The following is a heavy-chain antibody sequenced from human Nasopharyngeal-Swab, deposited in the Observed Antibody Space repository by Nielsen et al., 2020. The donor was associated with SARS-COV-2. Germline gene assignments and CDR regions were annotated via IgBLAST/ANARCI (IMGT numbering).Heavy chain of an antibody. J-gene: IGHJ4*02. CDR3: AREYRSGYSSNFDS. CDR1: GFIFSNHW. CDR2: INSNGVVT. Sequence: GGSLRLSCAASGFIFSNHWIHWVRHAPGKGLVWVSRINSNGVVTGYADSVKGRFTVSRDNAKNTLYLQMSNVTVEDTGVYYCAREYRSGYSSNFDSWGQGTLVTVSS. V-gene: IGHV3-74*01. D-gene: IGHD3-3*01.